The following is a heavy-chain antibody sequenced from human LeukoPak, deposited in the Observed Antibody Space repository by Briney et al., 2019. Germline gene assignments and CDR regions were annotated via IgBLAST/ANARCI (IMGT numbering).Heavy chain of an antibody. CDR2: IYYSGST. Sequence: SETLSLTCTLSGGSISSYYWSWIRQPPGKGLEWIGYIYYSGSTNYNPSLKSRVTISVDTSKNQFSLKLSSVTAADTAVYYCARVFGYSSGWYRGNAFDIWGQGTMVTVSS. CDR1: GGSISSYY. V-gene: IGHV4-59*01. D-gene: IGHD6-19*01. CDR3: ARVFGYSSGWYRGNAFDI. J-gene: IGHJ3*02.